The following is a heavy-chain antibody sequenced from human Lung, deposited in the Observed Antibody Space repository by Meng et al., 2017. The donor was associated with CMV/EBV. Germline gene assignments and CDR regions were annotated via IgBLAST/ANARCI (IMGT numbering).Heavy chain of an antibody. CDR3: ARGGEPYCGGDCSPGYFQH. V-gene: IGHV4-31*03. CDR1: GGSISSGGYY. J-gene: IGHJ1*01. CDR2: IYYSGST. D-gene: IGHD2-21*01. Sequence: LSCTVSGGSISSGGYYWSWIRQHPGKGLEWIGYIYYSGSTYYNPSLKSRVTISVDTSKNQFSLKLSSVTAADTAVYYCARGGEPYCGGDCSPGYFQHXGQGXLVTVSS.